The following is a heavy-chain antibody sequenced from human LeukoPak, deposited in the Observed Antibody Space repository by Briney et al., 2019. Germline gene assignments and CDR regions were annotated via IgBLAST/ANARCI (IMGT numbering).Heavy chain of an antibody. CDR2: IYPGDSDT. D-gene: IGHD3-10*01. CDR1: GYSFTLYW. V-gene: IGHV5-51*01. Sequence: GESLKISCKGFGYSFTLYWIGWVRQMPGKGLEWMGIIYPGDSDTRYSPSFQGQVTISADKSSNTAYLQWRSLKASDSAMYYCARHQGASGMRKFGPWGQGTQVTVSS. CDR3: ARHQGASGMRKFGP. J-gene: IGHJ5*02.